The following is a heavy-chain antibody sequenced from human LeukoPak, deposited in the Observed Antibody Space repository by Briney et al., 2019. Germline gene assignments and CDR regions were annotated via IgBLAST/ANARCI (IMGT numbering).Heavy chain of an antibody. Sequence: SGTLSLTCTVSGGSISSYYWSWIRQPPGKGLEWIGYIYYSGSTNYNPSLKSRVTISVDTSKNQFSLKLSSVTAADTAVYYCARAVMRYYYYMDVWGKGTTVTVSS. CDR3: ARAVMRYYYYMDV. D-gene: IGHD3-16*01. CDR2: IYYSGST. CDR1: GGSISSYY. V-gene: IGHV4-59*01. J-gene: IGHJ6*03.